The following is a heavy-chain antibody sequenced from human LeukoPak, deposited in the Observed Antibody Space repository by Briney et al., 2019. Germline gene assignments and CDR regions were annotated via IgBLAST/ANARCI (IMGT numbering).Heavy chain of an antibody. D-gene: IGHD4/OR15-4a*01. CDR3: AREVRGLDP. Sequence: GGSLRLSCEASGFTFSGHWMSWVRQAPGKGLEWVGKIKQDGSEKSYVDSVKGRFTISRDNAKNLLYLQMNSLRVEDTAVYYCAREVRGLDPWGQGSLVTVSS. J-gene: IGHJ5*02. CDR2: IKQDGSEK. CDR1: GFTFSGHW. V-gene: IGHV3-7*03.